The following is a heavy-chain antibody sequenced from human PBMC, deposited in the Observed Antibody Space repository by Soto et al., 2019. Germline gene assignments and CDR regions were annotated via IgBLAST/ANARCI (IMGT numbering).Heavy chain of an antibody. CDR2: IYYSGST. Sequence: SETLSLTCTVSGGSISSGGYYWSWIRQHPGKGLEWIGYIYYSGSTYYNPSFKSRVTISVDTSKNQFSLKLSSVTAADTAVYYCARGSDYYDSSDLGYWGQGTLVTVSS. J-gene: IGHJ4*02. CDR3: ARGSDYYDSSDLGY. V-gene: IGHV4-31*03. CDR1: GGSISSGGYY. D-gene: IGHD3-22*01.